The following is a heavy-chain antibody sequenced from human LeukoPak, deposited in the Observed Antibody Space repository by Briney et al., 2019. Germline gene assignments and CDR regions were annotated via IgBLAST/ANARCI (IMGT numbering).Heavy chain of an antibody. Sequence: SVKVSCKASGGTFSSYAISWVRQAPGQGLEWMGGIIPIFGTANCAQKFQGRVTITTDESTSTAYMELSSLRSEDTAVYYCARAAITMSAMALGAFDIWGQGTMVTVSS. J-gene: IGHJ3*02. D-gene: IGHD3-22*01. CDR3: ARAAITMSAMALGAFDI. CDR1: GGTFSSYA. CDR2: IIPIFGTA. V-gene: IGHV1-69*05.